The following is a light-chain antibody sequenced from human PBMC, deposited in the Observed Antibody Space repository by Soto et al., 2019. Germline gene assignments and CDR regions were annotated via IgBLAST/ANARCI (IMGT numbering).Light chain of an antibody. Sequence: DIQMTQSPSSLSASVGDRVTITCRASQSISDSLNWYQHKPGTAPKLLIYAASSLQSGVPSRFSGGGSGTDFTLTISSLQPEDFVTYFCQQSFSYPATFGGGTNVEIK. CDR2: AAS. J-gene: IGKJ4*01. CDR1: QSISDS. V-gene: IGKV1-39*01. CDR3: QQSFSYPAT.